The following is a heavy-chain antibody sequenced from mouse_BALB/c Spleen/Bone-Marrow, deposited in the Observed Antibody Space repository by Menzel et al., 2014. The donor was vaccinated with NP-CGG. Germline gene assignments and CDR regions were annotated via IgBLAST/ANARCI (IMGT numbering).Heavy chain of an antibody. CDR1: GFTFSSFG. D-gene: IGHD3-2*02. J-gene: IGHJ4*01. CDR2: ISSGSSTI. Sequence: EVKLVESGGGLVQPGGSRKLSCAASGFTFSSFGMHWVRQAPEKGLEWVAYISSGSSTIYYADTVKGRFTISRDSPKNTLFLQMTSLRTVETAMYYCANQASCAMDDWGQGTAVTVSS. V-gene: IGHV5-17*02. CDR3: ANQASCAMDD.